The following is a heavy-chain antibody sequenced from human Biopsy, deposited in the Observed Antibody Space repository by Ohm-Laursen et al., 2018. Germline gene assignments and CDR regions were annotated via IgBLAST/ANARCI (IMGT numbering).Heavy chain of an antibody. Sequence: RISCKAPGGTFSNYGVNWVRQAPGQGLEWLGGNIPILGTGNYAQKFQDRVTVAADTSTSTATMELRSLRSDDTVVYYCATKLTGYFHHWGQGTLVIVSS. D-gene: IGHD3-9*01. J-gene: IGHJ1*01. CDR2: NIPILGTG. CDR3: ATKLTGYFHH. V-gene: IGHV1-69*06. CDR1: GGTFSNYG.